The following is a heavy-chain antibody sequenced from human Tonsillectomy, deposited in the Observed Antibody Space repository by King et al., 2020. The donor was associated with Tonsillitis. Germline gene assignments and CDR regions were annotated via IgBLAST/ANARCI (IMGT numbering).Heavy chain of an antibody. CDR1: GFTFSSYD. D-gene: IGHD5-24*01. V-gene: IGHV3-33*05. J-gene: IGHJ4*02. CDR2: ISYDGSNK. CDR3: ARDRDGYIFDY. Sequence: VQLVESGGGVVQPGRSLRLSCAASGFTFSSYDMYWVRQAPGKGLEWVAVISYDGSNKYYADSVTGRFTISRENSKNKMYLQMNSLRAEDTAVYYCARDRDGYIFDYWGQGTLVTVSS.